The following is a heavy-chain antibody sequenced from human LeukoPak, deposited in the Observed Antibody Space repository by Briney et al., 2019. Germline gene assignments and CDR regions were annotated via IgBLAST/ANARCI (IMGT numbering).Heavy chain of an antibody. CDR1: GFTFSSYA. CDR2: ISGSGGST. J-gene: IGHJ4*02. V-gene: IGHV3-23*01. Sequence: PGGSLRRSCAASGFTFSSYAMSWVRQAPGKGLEWVSAISGSGGSTYYADSVKGRFTISRDNSKNTLYLQMNSLRAEDTAVYYCAKARPWIQDLNEYYFDYWGQGTLVTVSS. CDR3: AKARPWIQDLNEYYFDY. D-gene: IGHD5-18*01.